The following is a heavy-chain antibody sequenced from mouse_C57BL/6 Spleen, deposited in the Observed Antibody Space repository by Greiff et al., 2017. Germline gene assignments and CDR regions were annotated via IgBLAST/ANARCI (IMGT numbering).Heavy chain of an antibody. CDR1: GFNIKDDY. CDR2: IDPENGDT. Sequence: EVQGVESGAELVRPGASVKLSCTASGFNIKDDYMHWVKQRPEQGLEWIGWIDPENGDTEYASKFQGKATITADTSSNTAYLQLSSLTSEDTAVYYCTRALYYGSRYYAMDYWGQGTSVTVAS. CDR3: TRALYYGSRYYAMDY. J-gene: IGHJ4*01. V-gene: IGHV14-4*01. D-gene: IGHD1-1*01.